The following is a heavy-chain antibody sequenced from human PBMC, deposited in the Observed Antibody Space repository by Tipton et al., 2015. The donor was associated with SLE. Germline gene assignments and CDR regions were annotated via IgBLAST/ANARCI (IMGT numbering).Heavy chain of an antibody. Sequence: TLSLTCAVYGGSFSDYYWGWIRQPPGKGLEWVGSIYYSGNTYYNPSLKSRVTISVDTPKNQFSLKLSSVTAADTAVYYCASPEFRGRIVWGQGTLVTVSS. CDR3: ASPEFRGRIV. CDR1: GGSFSDYY. V-gene: IGHV4-39*01. CDR2: IYYSGNT. D-gene: IGHD3-10*01. J-gene: IGHJ4*02.